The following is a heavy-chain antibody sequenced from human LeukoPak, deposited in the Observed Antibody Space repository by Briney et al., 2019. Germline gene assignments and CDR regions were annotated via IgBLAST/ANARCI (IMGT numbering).Heavy chain of an antibody. CDR2: IRGSSTTI. CDR1: GFTFSTSS. D-gene: IGHD2-21*01. J-gene: IGHJ4*02. CDR3: ARSLIIVSSRESYYFDY. Sequence: GGSLRLSCAASGFTFSTSSMNWVRQAPGKGLEWISYIRGSSTTIYYADSVKGRFTISRDNAKNSLYLQMNSLRAEDTAVYYCARSLIIVSSRESYYFDYWGQGTLVTVSS. V-gene: IGHV3-48*01.